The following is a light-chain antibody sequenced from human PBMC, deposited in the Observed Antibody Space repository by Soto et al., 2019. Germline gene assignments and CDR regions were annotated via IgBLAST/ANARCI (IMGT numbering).Light chain of an antibody. Sequence: ETLLTQSPGTLSLSPGERATLSCSASPSVGGSSLAWYRQRPGQAPRLLIYDTSNRATGIPDRFSGSGSGTDFTLTISRLEPEDFAVYYCQQYHNSPRTFGQGTKVDIK. CDR1: PSVGGSS. CDR3: QQYHNSPRT. V-gene: IGKV3-20*01. J-gene: IGKJ1*01. CDR2: DTS.